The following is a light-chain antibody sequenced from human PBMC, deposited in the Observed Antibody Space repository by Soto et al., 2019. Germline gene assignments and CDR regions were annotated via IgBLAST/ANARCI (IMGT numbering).Light chain of an antibody. CDR2: GAS. CDR1: QSVSSTY. J-gene: IGKJ1*01. Sequence: IVRTQSPDTLSLSPGERATLSCRASQSVSSTYLAWYQQRPGQAPRLLIYGASSRATGIPDRFSGSGSGTDFTLTISRLEPEDFAVYYCQQYGSSPATFGQGTKVEIK. V-gene: IGKV3-20*01. CDR3: QQYGSSPAT.